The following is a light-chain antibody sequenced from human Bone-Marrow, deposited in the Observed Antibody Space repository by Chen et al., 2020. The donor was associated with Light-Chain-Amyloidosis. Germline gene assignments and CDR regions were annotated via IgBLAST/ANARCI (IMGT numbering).Light chain of an antibody. CDR2: WAS. V-gene: IGKV4-1*01. J-gene: IGKJ4*01. Sequence: IVLTQSPEPLTVVLGGRGTTKRESSQSVLFTSNNPNYLAWYPHRPGQPPKLLTSWASTRESGVPDRCSCSGSGTHFTLNISRVRSEDVAVYHCQQYYIAPLTFGGGTKVEVK. CDR1: QSVLFTSNNPNY. CDR3: QQYYIAPLT.